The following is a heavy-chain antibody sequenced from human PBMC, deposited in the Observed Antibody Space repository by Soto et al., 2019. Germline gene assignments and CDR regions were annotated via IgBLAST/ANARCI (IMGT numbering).Heavy chain of an antibody. CDR3: ARDSSGYDFSY. D-gene: IGHD5-12*01. V-gene: IGHV3-33*01. CDR1: GFTFSSYG. CDR2: IWYDGSNK. J-gene: IGHJ4*02. Sequence: GGSLRLSCAAFGFTFSSYGMHWVRQAPGKGLEWVAVIWYDGSNKYYADSVKGRFTISRDNAKNSLYLQMNSLRAEDTAVYYCARDSSGYDFSYWGQGTLVTVSS.